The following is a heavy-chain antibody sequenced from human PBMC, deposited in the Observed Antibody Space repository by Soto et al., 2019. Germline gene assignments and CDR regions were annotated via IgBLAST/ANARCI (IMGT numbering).Heavy chain of an antibody. CDR1: GGSFSGYY. D-gene: IGHD3-10*01. CDR3: ARGWDYGSGSYTFYYYGMDV. V-gene: IGHV4-34*01. Sequence: SETLSLTCAVYGGSFSGYYWSWIRQPPGKGLEWIGEINHSGSTNYNPSLKSRVTISVDTSKNQFSLKLSSVTAADTAVYYCARGWDYGSGSYTFYYYGMDVWGQGTTVTVSS. J-gene: IGHJ6*02. CDR2: INHSGST.